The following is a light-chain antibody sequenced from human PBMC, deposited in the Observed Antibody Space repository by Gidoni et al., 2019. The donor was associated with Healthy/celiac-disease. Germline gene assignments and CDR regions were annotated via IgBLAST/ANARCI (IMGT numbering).Light chain of an antibody. V-gene: IGKV4-1*01. CDR2: WAS. CDR1: QSVLYSSNNKNY. Sequence: DIVMNPSPDSLAVSLCERATINCKSSQSVLYSSNNKNYLAWYQQKPGQPPKLLIYWASTRESGVPDRFSGSGSGTDFTLTISSLQAEDVAVYYCQQYYSTPNTFGQGTRLEIK. J-gene: IGKJ5*01. CDR3: QQYYSTPNT.